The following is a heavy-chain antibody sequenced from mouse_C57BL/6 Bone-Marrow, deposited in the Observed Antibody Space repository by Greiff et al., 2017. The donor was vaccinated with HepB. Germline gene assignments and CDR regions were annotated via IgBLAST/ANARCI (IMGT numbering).Heavy chain of an antibody. V-gene: IGHV1-85*01. CDR2: IYPRDGST. CDR1: GYTFTSYD. Sequence: LQQSGPELVKPGASVKLSCKASGYTFTSYDINWVKQRPGQGLEWIGWIYPRDGSTKYNEKFKGKATLTVDTSSSTAYMELHSLTSEDSAVYFCARSPTVVATKGYFDVWGTGTTVTVSS. D-gene: IGHD1-1*01. J-gene: IGHJ1*03. CDR3: ARSPTVVATKGYFDV.